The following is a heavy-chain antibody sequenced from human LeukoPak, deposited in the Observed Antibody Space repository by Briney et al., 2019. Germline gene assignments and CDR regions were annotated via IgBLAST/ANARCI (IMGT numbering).Heavy chain of an antibody. Sequence: ASVKVSCKASGYSFTSYEINWVRQATGQGLEWMGWMNPNSGNTGYAQKFQGRVTMTRNTSISTAYMEPSSLRSEDTAVYYCARAGSGSCNDYWGQGTLVTVSS. D-gene: IGHD3-10*01. V-gene: IGHV1-8*01. CDR1: GYSFTSYE. CDR3: ARAGSGSCNDY. CDR2: MNPNSGNT. J-gene: IGHJ4*02.